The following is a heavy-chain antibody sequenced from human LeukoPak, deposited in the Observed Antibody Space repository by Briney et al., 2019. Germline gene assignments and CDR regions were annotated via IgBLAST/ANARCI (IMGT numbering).Heavy chain of an antibody. J-gene: IGHJ4*02. V-gene: IGHV1-8*02. CDR2: MNPNSGNT. CDR1: GYTFTSYY. Sequence: ASVKVSCKASGYTFTSYYMHWVRQAPGQGLEWMGWMNPNSGNTGYAQKFQGRVTMTRNTSISTAYMELSSPRSEDTAVYYCARFLWFGEPFDYWGQGTLVTVSS. CDR3: ARFLWFGEPFDY. D-gene: IGHD3-10*01.